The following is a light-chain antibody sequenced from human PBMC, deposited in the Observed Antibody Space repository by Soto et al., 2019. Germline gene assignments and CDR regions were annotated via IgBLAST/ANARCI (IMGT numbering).Light chain of an antibody. V-gene: IGLV7-46*01. Sequence: QAVVTQEWSLTVSPGGTVTLTCGSSTGAVTSGHYPYWFQQKPGQAPRTLIFDTNKKHSWTPARFSGSLLGGKDALALSGAQPEDEAGYYCLLSYSGAAVFGGGTQLTVL. CDR2: DTN. CDR1: TGAVTSGHY. CDR3: LLSYSGAAV. J-gene: IGLJ7*01.